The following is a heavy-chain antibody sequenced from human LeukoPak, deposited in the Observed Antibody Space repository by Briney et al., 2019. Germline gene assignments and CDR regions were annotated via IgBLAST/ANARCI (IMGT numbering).Heavy chain of an antibody. CDR1: GFTFSSYS. CDR3: ARDTRYSFDY. D-gene: IGHD1-1*01. V-gene: IGHV3-48*02. Sequence: GGSLRLSCAASGFTFSSYSMNWVRQAPGKGLEWVSYIGISSGTIYYADSVKGRFTISRDIAKNSLYLQMNSLRDEDTAVYYCARDTRYSFDYWGQGTLVTVSS. J-gene: IGHJ4*02. CDR2: IGISSGTI.